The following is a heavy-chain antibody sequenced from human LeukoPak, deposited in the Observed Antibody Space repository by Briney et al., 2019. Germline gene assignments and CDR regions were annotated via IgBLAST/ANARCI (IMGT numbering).Heavy chain of an antibody. CDR1: GFTFNNCA. V-gene: IGHV3-23*01. J-gene: IGHJ4*02. CDR3: AMGGDITTSQFDY. D-gene: IGHD5-12*01. CDR2: VSGSGNST. Sequence: QSGGSLRLSCAASGFTFNNCAMTWVRQAPGKGLEWVSLVSGSGNSTFYADSVKGRFTISRDNSKNTLYLQMNNLRAEDTAVYYCAMGGDITTSQFDYWGQGTRVTVSS.